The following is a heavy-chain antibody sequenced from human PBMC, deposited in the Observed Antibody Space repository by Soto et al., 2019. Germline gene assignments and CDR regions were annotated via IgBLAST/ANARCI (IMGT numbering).Heavy chain of an antibody. Sequence: QLQLQESGPGLVKPSEILSLTCTVSGGSISSSSYYWGWIRQPPGMGLEWIGSIYYSGSTYYNPSLTSRVTISVDTSKNQFSLKLSSVTAADTAVYHCARLGGPSGGWFDPWGQGTLVTVSS. V-gene: IGHV4-39*01. CDR3: ARLGGPSGGWFDP. D-gene: IGHD6-25*01. CDR2: IYYSGST. CDR1: GGSISSSSYY. J-gene: IGHJ5*02.